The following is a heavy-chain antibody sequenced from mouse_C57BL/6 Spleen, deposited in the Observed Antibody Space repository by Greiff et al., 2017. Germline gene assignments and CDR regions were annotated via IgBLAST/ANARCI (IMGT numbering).Heavy chain of an antibody. CDR2: IDPENGDT. CDR1: GFNIKDDY. D-gene: IGHD2-4*01. V-gene: IGHV14-4*01. J-gene: IGHJ3*01. CDR3: TFYDYDGIAY. Sequence: EVKLMESGAELVRPGASVKLSCTASGFNIKDDYMHWVKQRPEQGLEWIGWIDPENGDTEYASKFQGKATITADTSSNTAYLQLSSLTSEDTAVYYCTFYDYDGIAYWGQGTLVTVSA.